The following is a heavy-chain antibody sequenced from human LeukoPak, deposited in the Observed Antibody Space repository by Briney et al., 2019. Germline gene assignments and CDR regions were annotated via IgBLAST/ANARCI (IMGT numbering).Heavy chain of an antibody. CDR2: IYYSGST. V-gene: IGHV4-59*12. J-gene: IGHJ4*02. CDR1: GGSISSYY. Sequence: SETLSLTCTVSGGSISSYYWSWIRQPPGKGLEWIGYIYYSGSTNYNPSLKSRVTISVDTSKNQFSLKLSSVTAADTAVYYCAIDQFYDYGRRKAFDYWGQGTLVTVSS. CDR3: AIDQFYDYGRRKAFDY. D-gene: IGHD4-17*01.